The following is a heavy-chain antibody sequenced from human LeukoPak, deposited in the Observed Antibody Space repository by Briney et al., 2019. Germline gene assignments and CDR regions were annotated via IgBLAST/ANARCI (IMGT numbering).Heavy chain of an antibody. CDR2: ISSSSYI. CDR3: ASGALFWFNYYMDV. J-gene: IGHJ6*03. CDR1: GFTFSSYS. Sequence: GGSLRLSCAASGFTFSSYSMNWVRQAPGKGLEWVSSISSSSYIYYADSVKGRFTISRDNAKNSLYLQMNSLRAEDTAVYYCASGALFWFNYYMDVWGKGTTVTISS. V-gene: IGHV3-21*01. D-gene: IGHD3-10*01.